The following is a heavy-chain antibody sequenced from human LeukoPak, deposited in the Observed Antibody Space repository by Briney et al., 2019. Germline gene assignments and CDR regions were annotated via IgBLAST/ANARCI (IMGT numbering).Heavy chain of an antibody. CDR1: GFTFSSYW. V-gene: IGHV3-7*01. CDR3: ARGGPTGAIDD. CDR2: IKEDGSEK. Sequence: GGSLRLSCAVSGFTFSSYWMSWVRQAPGKGLEWVANIKEDGSEKYYVDSVKGRFTISRDNAKNSLSLQMNSLRVEDTAVYFCARGGPTGAIDDWGQGTLVTVSS. J-gene: IGHJ4*02. D-gene: IGHD3-16*01.